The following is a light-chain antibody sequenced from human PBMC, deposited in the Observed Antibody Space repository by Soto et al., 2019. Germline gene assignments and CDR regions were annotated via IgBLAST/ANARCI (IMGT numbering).Light chain of an antibody. J-gene: IGLJ3*02. CDR1: NSNIGRTY. CDR2: DNN. V-gene: IGLV1-51*01. CDR3: GTWHNNVNWV. Sequence: QSVLRQPPSVSAAPGQKVTISCSGSNSNIGRTYVSWYQQLPGTAPKLLIYDNNKRPSGIPDRFSGSKSGTSATLDISGLQTGDEADYYCGTWHNNVNWVFGGGTKLTVL.